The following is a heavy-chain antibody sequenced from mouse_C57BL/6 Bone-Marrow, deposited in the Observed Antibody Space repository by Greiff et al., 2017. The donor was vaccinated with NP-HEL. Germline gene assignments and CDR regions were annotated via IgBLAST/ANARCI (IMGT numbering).Heavy chain of an antibody. D-gene: IGHD3-2*02. CDR2: IYYSGTI. V-gene: IGHV3-5*01. Sequence: EVKLMESGPGLVKPSQTVFLTCTVTGISITTGNYRWSWIRQFPGNKLEWIGYIYYSGTITYNPSLTSRTTITRDTPKNQFCLERNSVTAEDTATYYCARGTAQAPFADWGQGTLVTVSA. CDR1: GISITTGNYR. CDR3: ARGTAQAPFAD. J-gene: IGHJ3*01.